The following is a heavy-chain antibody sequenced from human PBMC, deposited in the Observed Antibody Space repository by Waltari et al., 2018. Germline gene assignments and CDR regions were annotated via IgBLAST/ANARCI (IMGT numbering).Heavy chain of an antibody. V-gene: IGHV3-48*04. CDR2: ISSSSTI. CDR3: AREKTREPSLGY. CDR1: GFTFSSYS. J-gene: IGHJ4*02. Sequence: EVQLVESGGGLVQPGGSLRLSCAASGFTFSSYSMNWVRQAPGKGLEWVSYISSSSTIYYADSVKGRFTISRDNAKNSLYLQMNSLRAEDTAVYYCAREKTREPSLGYWGQGTLVTVSS. D-gene: IGHD1-26*01.